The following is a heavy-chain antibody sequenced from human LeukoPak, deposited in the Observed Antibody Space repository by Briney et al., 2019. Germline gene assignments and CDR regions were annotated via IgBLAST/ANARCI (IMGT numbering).Heavy chain of an antibody. CDR2: ISYDGSNK. J-gene: IGHJ4*02. CDR3: ASPIAVAGTLDY. Sequence: PGRSLRLSCAASGFTFSSYAMHWVRQAPGKGLEWVAVISYDGSNKYYADSVEGRFTISRDNSKNTLYLQMNSLRAEDTAVYYCASPIAVAGTLDYWGQGTLVTVSS. V-gene: IGHV3-30*04. D-gene: IGHD6-19*01. CDR1: GFTFSSYA.